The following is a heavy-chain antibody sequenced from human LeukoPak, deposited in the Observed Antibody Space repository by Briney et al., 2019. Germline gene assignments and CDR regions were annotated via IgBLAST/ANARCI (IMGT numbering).Heavy chain of an antibody. D-gene: IGHD3-16*01. J-gene: IGHJ6*03. V-gene: IGHV3-21*01. Sequence: GGSLRLSCAASGFTFSSYAMSWVRQAPGKGLEWVSFFSSSATYIYYADSVKGRFTISRDNANNSLYLQMNSLRAEDTAVYYCARWGGELWQNYYYYYHMDVWGKGTTVTVSS. CDR3: ARWGGELWQNYYYYYHMDV. CDR1: GFTFSSYA. CDR2: FSSSATYI.